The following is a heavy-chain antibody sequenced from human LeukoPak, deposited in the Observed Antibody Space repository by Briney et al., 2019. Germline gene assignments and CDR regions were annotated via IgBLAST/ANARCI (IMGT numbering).Heavy chain of an antibody. J-gene: IGHJ4*02. CDR1: GFTFSLYS. CDR2: ISGSSSYI. Sequence: PGGSLRLSCAASGFTFSLYSMNWVRQAPGKGLEWVSSISGSSSYIYYADSVKGRFSISRDNAKNSLYLQMNSLRAEDTAVYYCAREDYVWGRGDYWGQGTLVTVSS. V-gene: IGHV3-21*01. CDR3: AREDYVWGRGDY. D-gene: IGHD3-16*01.